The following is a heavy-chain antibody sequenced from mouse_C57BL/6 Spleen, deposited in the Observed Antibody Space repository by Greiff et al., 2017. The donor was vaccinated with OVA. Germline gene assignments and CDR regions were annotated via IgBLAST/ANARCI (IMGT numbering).Heavy chain of an antibody. CDR3: ARNGHYYGSSGGAMDY. D-gene: IGHD1-1*01. V-gene: IGHV2-2*01. J-gene: IGHJ4*01. CDR2: IWSGGST. CDR1: GFSLTSYG. Sequence: VKLVESGPGLVQPSQSLSITCTVSGFSLTSYGVHWVRQSPGKGLEWLGVIWSGGSTDYNAAFISRLSISKDNSKSQVFFKMNSLQADDTAIYYCARNGHYYGSSGGAMDYWGQGTSVTVSS.